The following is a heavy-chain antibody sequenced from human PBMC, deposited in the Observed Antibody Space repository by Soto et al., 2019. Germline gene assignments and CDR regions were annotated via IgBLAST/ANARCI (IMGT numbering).Heavy chain of an antibody. CDR3: ATGIAVVVGYNNSGMDV. CDR1: GGTFSSYA. J-gene: IGHJ6*04. CDR2: IIPIFGTA. D-gene: IGHD6-19*01. Sequence: QVQLVQSGAEVKKPGSSVKVSCKASGGTFSSYAISWVRQAPGQGLEWMGGIIPIFGTANYAQKFQGRVTMTGTESRSTAYRALRSLGPEDTAVYNCATGIAVVVGYNNSGMDVWGKGPRSPSPQ. V-gene: IGHV1-69*01.